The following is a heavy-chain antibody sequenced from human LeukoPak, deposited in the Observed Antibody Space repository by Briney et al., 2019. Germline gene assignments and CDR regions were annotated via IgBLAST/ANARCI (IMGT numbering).Heavy chain of an antibody. CDR3: TRDTFGGDDF. CDR1: GYTFSRYW. D-gene: IGHD3-16*01. J-gene: IGHJ4*02. Sequence: GGSLTLSCVGSGYTFSRYWMHWVRQAPGRGLVWVSRINEDGSTTDYADSVKGRFTISRDNAKNTLSLQMNSLRAEDTAVYYCTRDTFGGDDFWGQGTLVTVSS. V-gene: IGHV3-74*01. CDR2: INEDGSTT.